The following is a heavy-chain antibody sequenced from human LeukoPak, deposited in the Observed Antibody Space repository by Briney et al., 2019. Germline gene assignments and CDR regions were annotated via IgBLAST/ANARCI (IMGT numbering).Heavy chain of an antibody. Sequence: GGSLRLSCAASGFTFNSYAMHWVRQAPGKGLEWVSVIYSGGSTYYADSVKGRFTISRDNSKNTLYLQMNSLRAEDTAVYYCASSKKDYYDSSGLDYWGQGTLVTVSS. CDR2: IYSGGST. D-gene: IGHD3-22*01. V-gene: IGHV3-66*01. CDR3: ASSKKDYYDSSGLDY. CDR1: GFTFNSYA. J-gene: IGHJ4*02.